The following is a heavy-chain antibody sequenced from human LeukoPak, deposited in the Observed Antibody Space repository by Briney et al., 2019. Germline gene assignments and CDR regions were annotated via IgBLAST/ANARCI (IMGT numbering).Heavy chain of an antibody. CDR1: GFTFSSYW. D-gene: IGHD3-22*01. CDR3: ASYYDSKVY. J-gene: IGHJ4*02. Sequence: GGSLRLSCAASGFTFSSYWMHWVRQAPGKGLVWVSRINSDGRSTTYADSVKGRFTISRDNSKNTLYLQMNSLRAEDTAVYYCASYYDSKVYWGQGTLVTVSS. V-gene: IGHV3-74*01. CDR2: INSDGRST.